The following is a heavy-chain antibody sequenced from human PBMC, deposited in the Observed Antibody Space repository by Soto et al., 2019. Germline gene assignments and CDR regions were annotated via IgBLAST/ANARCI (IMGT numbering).Heavy chain of an antibody. Sequence: QVTLKESGPVLVKPTETLTLTCTVSGFSLSNARMGVSWIRQSPGKALEWLAHIFSNDEKSYSTSLKSRLTISKDTSKSQVVLTMTNMDPVDTATYYCARIQRGGSYEDYWGQGTLVTVSS. V-gene: IGHV2-26*01. J-gene: IGHJ4*02. CDR1: GFSLSNARMG. CDR3: ARIQRGGSYEDY. D-gene: IGHD1-26*01. CDR2: IFSNDEK.